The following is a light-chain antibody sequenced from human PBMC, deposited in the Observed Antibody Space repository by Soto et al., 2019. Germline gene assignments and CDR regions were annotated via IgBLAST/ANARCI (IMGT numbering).Light chain of an antibody. CDR2: GAS. CDR1: QSVSSSY. Sequence: EIVLTQSPGTLSLSPGEGATLSCRAGQSVSSSYIAWYQQRPGQTPSLLIYGASTRATGIPDRFSGSGSGTHFTLTISRLETGDLAVYYCQHFGGTTFTFGQGTRLDIK. CDR3: QHFGGTTFT. V-gene: IGKV3-20*01. J-gene: IGKJ5*01.